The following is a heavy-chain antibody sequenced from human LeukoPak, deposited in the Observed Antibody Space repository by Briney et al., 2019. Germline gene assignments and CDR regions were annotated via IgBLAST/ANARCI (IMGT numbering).Heavy chain of an antibody. CDR1: GFTFSSYA. V-gene: IGHV3-23*01. J-gene: IGHJ4*02. Sequence: GGSLRLSCAASGFTFSSYAMSWVRQGPGKGLEWVSAISGSGDSTHYADSVKGRLTISRDNSKNTLYLQMNSLRAEEDTAVYYCAKSAAVVKGDFDYWGQGTLVTVSS. CDR3: AKSAAVVKGDFDY. D-gene: IGHD2-21*01. CDR2: ISGSGDST.